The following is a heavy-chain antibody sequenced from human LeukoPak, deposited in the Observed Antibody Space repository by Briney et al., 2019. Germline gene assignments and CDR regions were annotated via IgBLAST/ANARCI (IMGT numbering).Heavy chain of an antibody. CDR2: ISSSGSTI. V-gene: IGHV3-48*03. J-gene: IGHJ4*02. Sequence: SLRLSCAASGFTFSSYEMNWVRQAPGKGLEWVSYISSSGSTIYYADSVKGRFTISRDNAKNSLYLQMNSLRAEDTAVYYCARSGYSGYTSFDYWGQGTLVTVSS. CDR3: ARSGYSGYTSFDY. D-gene: IGHD5-12*01. CDR1: GFTFSSYE.